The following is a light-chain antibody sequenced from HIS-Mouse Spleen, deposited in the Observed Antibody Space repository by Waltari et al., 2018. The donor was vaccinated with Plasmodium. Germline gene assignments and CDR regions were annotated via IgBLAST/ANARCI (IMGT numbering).Light chain of an antibody. CDR1: QSISSY. CDR3: QQSYSTWT. V-gene: IGKV1-39*01. CDR2: AAS. Sequence: DIQMTQSPSSLSASVVDRVTITCRASQSISSYLNWYQQKPGKAPNLLIYAASSLQSGVPSRFSGSGSGTDFTLTISSLQPEDFATYYCQQSYSTWTFGQGTKVEIK. J-gene: IGKJ1*01.